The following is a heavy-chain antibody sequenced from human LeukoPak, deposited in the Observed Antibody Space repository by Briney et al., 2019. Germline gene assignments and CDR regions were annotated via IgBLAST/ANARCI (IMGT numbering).Heavy chain of an antibody. CDR2: IYYSGST. D-gene: IGHD3-22*01. CDR3: ASSVIGHYYDSSGYYNYYYYMDV. CDR1: GGSISSHY. V-gene: IGHV4-59*11. J-gene: IGHJ6*03. Sequence: SETLSLTCTVSGGSISSHYWSWIRQPPGKGLEWIGYIYYSGSTNYNPSFKSRVTISVDTSKNQFSLKLSSVTAADTAVYYCASSVIGHYYDSSGYYNYYYYMDVWGKGTTVTVSS.